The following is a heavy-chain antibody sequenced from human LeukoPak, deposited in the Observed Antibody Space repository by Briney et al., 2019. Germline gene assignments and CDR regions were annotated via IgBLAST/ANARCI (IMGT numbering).Heavy chain of an antibody. V-gene: IGHV6-1*01. Sequence: SQTLSLTCAISGDSGNSAAWNWIRQSPSRGLEWLGRTYYRSKWYNDYAVSVKSRITINPDTSKNQFSLKLSSVTAADTAVYYCARFAYCGSGCWYYFDYWGQGALVTVSS. CDR1: GDSGNSAA. CDR3: ARFAYCGSGCWYYFDY. CDR2: TYYRSKWYN. D-gene: IGHD2-21*02. J-gene: IGHJ4*02.